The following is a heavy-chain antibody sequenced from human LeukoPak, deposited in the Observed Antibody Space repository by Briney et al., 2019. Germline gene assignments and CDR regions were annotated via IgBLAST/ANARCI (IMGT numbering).Heavy chain of an antibody. J-gene: IGHJ4*02. CDR2: ISTSSAYI. CDR3: AKARDFYYYDSSGHYPNY. D-gene: IGHD3-22*01. V-gene: IGHV3-21*01. CDR1: GYTFRDYS. Sequence: PGGSLRLSCAASGYTFRDYSVNWVRQAPGKGLEWVSSISTSSAYIYYADSVKGRFTISRDNAKKSLSLQMNSLRAEDTAVYYCAKARDFYYYDSSGHYPNYWGQGTLVTVSS.